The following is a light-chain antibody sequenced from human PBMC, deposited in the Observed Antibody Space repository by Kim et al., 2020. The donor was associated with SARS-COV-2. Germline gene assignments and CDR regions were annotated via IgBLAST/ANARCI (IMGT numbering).Light chain of an antibody. J-gene: IGLJ1*01. V-gene: IGLV2-14*04. CDR2: DVS. CDR3: FSYTSSGTYV. CDR1: SSDIGAYDY. Sequence: GQSIPVSCTGTSSDIGAYDYVSWYQQRPGKAPQLLIFDVSERPSAVSNRFSGSKSGHTASLTISGLQPEDEADYYCFSYTSSGTYVFGNGAKVTVL.